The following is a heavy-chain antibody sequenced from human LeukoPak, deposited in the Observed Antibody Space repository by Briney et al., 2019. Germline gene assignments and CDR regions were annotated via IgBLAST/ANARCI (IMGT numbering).Heavy chain of an antibody. J-gene: IGHJ4*02. CDR2: IRTSGSTK. CDR1: GFTFSSYE. D-gene: IGHD1-1*01. Sequence: PGGSLRLSCAASGFTFSSYEMNWVRQAPGKGLEWVAYIRTSGSTKYYTNSVKGRFTISRDNAKNTVYLHMDSLRAEDTAVYYCARKNEQGVTDYWGQGALVTVSS. V-gene: IGHV3-48*03. CDR3: ARKNEQGVTDY.